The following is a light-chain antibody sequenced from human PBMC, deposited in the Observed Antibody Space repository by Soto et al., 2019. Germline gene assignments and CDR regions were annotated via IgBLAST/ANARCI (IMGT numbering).Light chain of an antibody. CDR3: QQSYITPYT. J-gene: IGKJ2*01. CDR2: AAS. CDR1: QSISVH. Sequence: DIQMTQSPSSLSASVGDTVTITCRASQSISVHLNWYQQKPGKVPKLLIYAASNLQSGVPLRFSGRRSETDFALTISSLQPEDFATYYCQQSYITPYTFGQGTKLEIK. V-gene: IGKV1-39*01.